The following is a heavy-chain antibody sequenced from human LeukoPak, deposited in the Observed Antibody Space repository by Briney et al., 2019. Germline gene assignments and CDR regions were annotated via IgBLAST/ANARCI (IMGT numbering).Heavy chain of an antibody. CDR3: ARLIYSHYLDY. CDR1: GGSISSYY. V-gene: IGHV4-59*08. D-gene: IGHD2-15*01. J-gene: IGHJ4*02. CDR2: IYYSGST. Sequence: SETLSLTCTVSGGSISSYYWSWIRQPPGKGLEWIGYIYYSGSTNYNPSLKSRVTISVDTSKNQFSLKLSSVTAADTAVYYCARLIYSHYLDYWGQGTLVTVSS.